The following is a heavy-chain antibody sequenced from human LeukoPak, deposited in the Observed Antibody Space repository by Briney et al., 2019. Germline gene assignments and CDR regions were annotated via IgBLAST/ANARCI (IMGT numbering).Heavy chain of an antibody. CDR2: ISYDGNNE. J-gene: IGHJ6*02. CDR3: AKDVESNYDYYNALDV. D-gene: IGHD5-24*01. V-gene: IGHV3-30*18. Sequence: ERSLRLSCAASGFIFSSYGMHWVRQAPGKGLEWVAVISYDGNNEYYADSVKGRFTISRDNSKNTLYLQMNSLRVADTAVYYRAKDVESNYDYYNALDVWGQGTTVTVSS. CDR1: GFIFSSYG.